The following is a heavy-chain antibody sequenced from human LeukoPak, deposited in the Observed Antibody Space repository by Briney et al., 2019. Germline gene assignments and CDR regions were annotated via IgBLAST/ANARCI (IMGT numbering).Heavy chain of an antibody. CDR2: IVVGSGNT. CDR3: AAESITIFGVGDYYGMDV. V-gene: IGHV1-58*02. CDR1: GFTLTSSA. J-gene: IGHJ6*02. D-gene: IGHD3-3*01. Sequence: ASVKVSCKASGFTLTSSAMQWVRQARGQRLEWIGWIVVGSGNTNYAQKFQERVTITRDMSTSTAYMELSSLRSEDTAVYYCAAESITIFGVGDYYGMDVWGQGTTVTVSS.